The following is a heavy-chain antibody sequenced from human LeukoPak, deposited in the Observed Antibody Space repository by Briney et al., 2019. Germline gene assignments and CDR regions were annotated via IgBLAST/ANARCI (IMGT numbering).Heavy chain of an antibody. D-gene: IGHD6-13*01. CDR2: ISGSGGST. Sequence: GGSLRLSCAASGFIFSSYAMSWVRQAPGKGLEWVSAISGSGGSTYYADSVKGRFTISRDNSKNTLYLQMNSLRAEDTAVYYCSKDRSSSWYPSDAFDIWGQGTMVTVSS. CDR3: SKDRSSSWYPSDAFDI. J-gene: IGHJ3*02. CDR1: GFIFSSYA. V-gene: IGHV3-23*01.